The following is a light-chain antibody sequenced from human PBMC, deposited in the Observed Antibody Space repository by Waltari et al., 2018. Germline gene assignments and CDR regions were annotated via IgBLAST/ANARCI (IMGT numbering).Light chain of an antibody. V-gene: IGKV1-9*01. CDR2: AAS. J-gene: IGKJ4*02. CDR1: QGISSY. CDR3: QQLNSYLLT. Sequence: IQLTQSPSSLSASVGDRVTITCRASQGISSYLAWYQHKPGKAPKLLIYAASTLQSGVPSRFRGSGSGTDFTLTISSLQPEDFATYYCQQLNSYLLTFGGGTKVEIK.